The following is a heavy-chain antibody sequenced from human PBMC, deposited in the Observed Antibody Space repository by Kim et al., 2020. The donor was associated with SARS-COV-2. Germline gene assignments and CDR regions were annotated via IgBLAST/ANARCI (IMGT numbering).Heavy chain of an antibody. J-gene: IGHJ4*02. Sequence: SETLSLTCIVSGDSISSTNYYWGWIRQPPGRGLEWIGTIYHSGSTYYNPSLKSRXPISVDTSKSHFSLRLKSVTVADTAIXTXARQSGIAARQVSDYWGQGTXXTVXS. CDR3: ARQSGIAARQVSDY. V-gene: IGHV4-39*01. CDR1: GDSISSTNYY. D-gene: IGHD6-6*01. CDR2: IYHSGST.